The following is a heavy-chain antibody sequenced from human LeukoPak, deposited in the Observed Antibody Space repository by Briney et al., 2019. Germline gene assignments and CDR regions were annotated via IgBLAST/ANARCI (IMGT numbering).Heavy chain of an antibody. J-gene: IGHJ6*04. CDR2: IYYSGST. D-gene: IGHD2-2*01. CDR1: GGSISSSSYY. Sequence: SETLSLTCTVSGGSISSSSYYWGWIRQPPGKGLEWIGSIYYSGSTYYNPSLKSRVTISVDTSKNQFSLKLSSVTAADTAVYYCAREAIVVVPAAMPVSGGEMGVWGKGTTVTVSS. CDR3: AREAIVVVPAAMPVSGGEMGV. V-gene: IGHV4-39*07.